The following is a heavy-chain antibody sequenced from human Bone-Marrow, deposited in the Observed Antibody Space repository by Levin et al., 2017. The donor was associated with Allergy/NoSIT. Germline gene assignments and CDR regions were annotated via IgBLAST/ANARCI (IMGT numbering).Heavy chain of an antibody. CDR2: VYHSGTT. J-gene: IGHJ2*01. Sequence: SETLSLTCSVSGDSMNTNYWSWIRQSPGKGLEWIGYVYHSGTTSYSPSFDSRVSILMDTSKNQFSLGPSSVTAADTAIYYCARTHSSGWKCHFDVWGRGIVVTVSS. CDR3: ARTHSSGWKCHFDV. CDR1: GDSMNTNY. D-gene: IGHD6-19*01. V-gene: IGHV4-59*01.